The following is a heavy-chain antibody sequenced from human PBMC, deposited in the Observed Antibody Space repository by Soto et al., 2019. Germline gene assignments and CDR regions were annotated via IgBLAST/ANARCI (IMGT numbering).Heavy chain of an antibody. CDR3: ARLRPTGRYYFDC. CDR2: IYYSGST. J-gene: IGHJ4*02. V-gene: IGHV4-39*01. Sequence: SETLSLTCTVSGGSISSSSYYWGWIRQPPGKGLEWIGSIYYSGSTYYNPSLKSRVTISVDTSKNQFSLKLSSVTAADTAVYYCARLRPTGRYYFDCWGQGNLVTVSS. CDR1: GGSISSSSYY. D-gene: IGHD3-16*02.